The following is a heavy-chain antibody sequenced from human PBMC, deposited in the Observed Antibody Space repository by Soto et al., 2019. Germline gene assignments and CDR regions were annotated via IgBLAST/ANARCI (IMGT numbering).Heavy chain of an antibody. V-gene: IGHV1-8*01. J-gene: IGHJ5*02. CDR3: ARGSKGSSWYAYWFDP. CDR2: MNRNSGNT. D-gene: IGHD6-13*01. Sequence: QVQLVQSGAEVKKPGASVKVSCKASGYTFTSYDINWVRQATGQGLEWMGWMNRNSGNTGYAQKFQGRVTMTRNTSISTAYMELSSLRSEDTAVYYCARGSKGSSWYAYWFDPWGQGTLVTVSS. CDR1: GYTFTSYD.